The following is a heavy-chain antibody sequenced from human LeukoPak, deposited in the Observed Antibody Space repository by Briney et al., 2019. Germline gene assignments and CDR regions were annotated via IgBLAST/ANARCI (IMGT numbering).Heavy chain of an antibody. CDR3: AKAHDFWSGYYDY. V-gene: IGHV3-23*01. Sequence: PGGSLRLSCAASGFTFSSYAMSWVRQAPGKGLEWVSAIRGSGGSTYYADSVKGRFTISRDNSKNTLYLQMNSLRAEDTAVYYCAKAHDFWSGYYDYWGQGTLVTVSS. CDR2: IRGSGGST. J-gene: IGHJ4*02. CDR1: GFTFSSYA. D-gene: IGHD3-3*01.